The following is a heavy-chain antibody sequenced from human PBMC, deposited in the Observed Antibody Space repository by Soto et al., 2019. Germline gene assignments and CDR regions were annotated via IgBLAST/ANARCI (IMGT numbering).Heavy chain of an antibody. CDR3: ARDGGLLAVEGD. J-gene: IGHJ1*01. D-gene: IGHD6-19*01. V-gene: IGHV3-30-3*01. Sequence: QVQLVESGGGVVQPGRSLRLSCAASGFTFSSYAMHWVRQAPGKGLEWVAVISYDGSNKYYADSVKGRFTISRDNSKNTLYLQMNSLRAEDTAVYYCARDGGLLAVEGDWGQGTLVTVSS. CDR1: GFTFSSYA. CDR2: ISYDGSNK.